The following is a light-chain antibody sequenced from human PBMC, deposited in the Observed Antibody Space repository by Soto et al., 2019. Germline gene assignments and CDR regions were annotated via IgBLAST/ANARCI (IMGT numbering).Light chain of an antibody. CDR3: QQRSNWPRGT. J-gene: IGKJ1*01. CDR2: DAS. Sequence: EIVLTQSPATLSLSPGERANLSCRASQRVSSYLAWYQQKPGQAPSLLIYDASNRATGIPARFSGSGSGTDFTPTISSLEPEDFAVYYCQQRSNWPRGTFGQGTKVEIK. CDR1: QRVSSY. V-gene: IGKV3-11*01.